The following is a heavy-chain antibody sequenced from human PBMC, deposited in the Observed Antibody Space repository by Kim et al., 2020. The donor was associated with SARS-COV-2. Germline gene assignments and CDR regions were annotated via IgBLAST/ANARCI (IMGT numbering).Heavy chain of an antibody. J-gene: IGHJ4*02. V-gene: IGHV3-64*01. CDR1: GFTFSRYS. CDR3: ARGTYGGYDY. D-gene: IGHD5-12*01. Sequence: GGSLRLSCAASGFTFSRYSMHWVRQAPGRGLEYVAGITSNGYSAYYGNSVKGRVTVSRDSSKSTLHLQMGSLRPEDTALYYCARGTYGGYDYWGQGTLVT. CDR2: ITSNGYSA.